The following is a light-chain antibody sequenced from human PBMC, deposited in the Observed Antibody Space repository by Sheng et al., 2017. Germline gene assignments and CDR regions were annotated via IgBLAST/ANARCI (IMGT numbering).Light chain of an antibody. Sequence: EIVLTQSPGTLSLSPGERATLSCRASQGISPNQLAWYQQKPGQAPRLLIYDTSTRATGIPDRFSGSGSGTDFTLTISRLEPEDFAVYYCQKYGSSPRTFGQGTNLEIK. CDR1: QGISPNQ. J-gene: IGKJ2*01. CDR2: DTS. V-gene: IGKV3-20*01. CDR3: QKYGSSPRT.